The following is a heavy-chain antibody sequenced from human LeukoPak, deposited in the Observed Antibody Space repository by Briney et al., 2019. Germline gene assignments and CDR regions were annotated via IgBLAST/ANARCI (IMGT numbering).Heavy chain of an antibody. Sequence: SETLSLTCAVYGGSFSGYYWSWIRQPPGKGLEWIGEISHSGSTNYNPSLKSRVTISVDTSKNQFSLKLSSVTAADTAVYYCARGGIPYYYGSGSYFGYWGQGTLVTVSS. J-gene: IGHJ4*02. CDR2: ISHSGST. V-gene: IGHV4-34*01. CDR1: GGSFSGYY. CDR3: ARGGIPYYYGSGSYFGY. D-gene: IGHD3-10*01.